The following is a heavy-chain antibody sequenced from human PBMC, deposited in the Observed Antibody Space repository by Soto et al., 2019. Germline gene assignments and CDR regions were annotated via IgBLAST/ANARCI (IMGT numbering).Heavy chain of an antibody. CDR2: ISYEGSNK. CDR3: ARVNLGNNLYYFNGLDV. V-gene: IGHV3-30-3*01. J-gene: IGHJ6*02. CDR1: GFNFGIYA. Sequence: GGSLRLSCAASGFNFGIYAIHWVRQAPGKGLEWVALISYEGSNKYYADSVKGRFTISRDNSKSTLFLQMDILRLEDTGVYYCARVNLGNNLYYFNGLDVWGQGTSVTVSS. D-gene: IGHD1-1*01.